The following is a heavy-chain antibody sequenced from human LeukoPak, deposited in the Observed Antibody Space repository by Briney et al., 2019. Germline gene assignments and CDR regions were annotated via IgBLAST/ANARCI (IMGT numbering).Heavy chain of an antibody. Sequence: ASVKVSCKASGYTFTSYDMNWVRQATGQGLEWMGWMNPNSGNKGYAQKFQGRVTMTRNTSISTAYMELSSLRSEDTAVYYCARGLRIAAARLGYWGQGTLVTVSS. CDR3: ARGLRIAAARLGY. J-gene: IGHJ4*02. V-gene: IGHV1-8*01. CDR2: MNPNSGNK. D-gene: IGHD6-13*01. CDR1: GYTFTSYD.